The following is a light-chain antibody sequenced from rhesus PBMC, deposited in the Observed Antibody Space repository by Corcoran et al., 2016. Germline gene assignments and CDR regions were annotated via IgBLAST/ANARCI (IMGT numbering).Light chain of an antibody. V-gene: IGLV3-40*01. Sequence: SYELTQPRSVSVSPGQTAMITCGGDKIGTKSVQWYHQKPPQAPVLVIYADSERPSGIPERFFGANSGNTATLTISGVEAGEEADYHGQVRDTSSDHYIFGGGTRLTVL. CDR3: QVRDTSSDHYI. CDR1: KIGTKS. J-gene: IGLJ1*01. CDR2: ADS.